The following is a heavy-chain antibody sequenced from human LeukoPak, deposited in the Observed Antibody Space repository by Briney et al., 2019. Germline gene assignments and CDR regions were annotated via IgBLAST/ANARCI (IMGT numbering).Heavy chain of an antibody. Sequence: GGSQRLSCAASGFTVSSNYMSWVRQAPGKGLEWVSVIYSGGGSTYYADSVKGRFTISRDKSKNTLYLQMNSLRAEDTAVYYCARDYYGGNSEVISWHFDLWGRGTLVSVSS. CDR3: ARDYYGGNSEVISWHFDL. J-gene: IGHJ2*01. CDR2: IYSGGGST. D-gene: IGHD4-23*01. V-gene: IGHV3-66*01. CDR1: GFTVSSNY.